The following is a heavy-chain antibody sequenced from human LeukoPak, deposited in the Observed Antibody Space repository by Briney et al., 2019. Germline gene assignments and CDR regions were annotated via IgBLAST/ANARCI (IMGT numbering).Heavy chain of an antibody. Sequence: ASVKVSCKASGYTFTSYDINWVRQATGQGLEWMGWMNIISGNTGYARKFQERVIITRDMSTSTAYMEVSSLRPEDTAVYYCVADDLLSVQWGQGTLVTVSS. V-gene: IGHV1-8*01. J-gene: IGHJ4*02. CDR2: MNIISGNT. CDR1: GYTFTSYD. D-gene: IGHD1-1*01. CDR3: VADDLLSVQ.